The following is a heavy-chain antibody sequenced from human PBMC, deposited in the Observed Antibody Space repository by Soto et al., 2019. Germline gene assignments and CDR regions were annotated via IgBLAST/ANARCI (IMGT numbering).Heavy chain of an antibody. CDR1: GFTFSSYA. Sequence: GGSLRLSCAASGFTFSSYAMSWVRQSPGKGLEWVSAISGSGGSTYYADSVKGRFTISRDNSKNTLYLQMNSLRAEDTAVYYCAKKSDFWSGYSDYWGQGTLVTVSS. J-gene: IGHJ4*02. D-gene: IGHD3-3*01. CDR2: ISGSGGST. V-gene: IGHV3-23*01. CDR3: AKKSDFWSGYSDY.